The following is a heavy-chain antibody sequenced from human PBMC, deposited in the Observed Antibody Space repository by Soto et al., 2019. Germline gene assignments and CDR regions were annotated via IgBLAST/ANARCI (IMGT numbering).Heavy chain of an antibody. CDR2: INAGNGNT. D-gene: IGHD3-9*01. CDR3: ARARADILTGYSPNWYDP. Sequence: ASVKVSCKASGYTFTSYAMHWVRQAPGQRLEWMGWINAGNGNTKYSQKFQGRVTITRDTSASTAYMELSSLRSEGTAVYYCARARADILTGYSPNWYDPWGQGTLVTVSS. J-gene: IGHJ5*02. V-gene: IGHV1-3*01. CDR1: GYTFTSYA.